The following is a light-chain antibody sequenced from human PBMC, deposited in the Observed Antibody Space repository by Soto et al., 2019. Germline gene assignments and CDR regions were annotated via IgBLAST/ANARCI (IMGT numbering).Light chain of an antibody. Sequence: EIVLTQSPGTLSLSAGDGVSLSCRASQTVPNSYLAWYQQKPDQAPRLLIFGASNRATGIPDRFGGSGSGTDFTLSISRLEPEDFAVYYCQQYGASPLTFGGGARLEVK. J-gene: IGKJ4*01. CDR1: QTVPNSY. CDR2: GAS. CDR3: QQYGASPLT. V-gene: IGKV3-20*01.